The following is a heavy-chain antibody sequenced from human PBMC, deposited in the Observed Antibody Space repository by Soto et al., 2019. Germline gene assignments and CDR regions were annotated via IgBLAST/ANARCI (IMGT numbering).Heavy chain of an antibody. D-gene: IGHD6-13*01. CDR2: IIPIFGTA. V-gene: IGHV1-69*13. CDR3: ARITSYSSSWYVGWFDP. CDR1: GGTFSSYA. J-gene: IGHJ5*02. Sequence: GASVKVSCKASGGTFSSYAISWVRQAPGQGLEWMGGIIPIFGTANYAQKFQGRVTITADESTSTAYMELSSLRSEDTAVYYCARITSYSSSWYVGWFDPWGQGTLVTVSS.